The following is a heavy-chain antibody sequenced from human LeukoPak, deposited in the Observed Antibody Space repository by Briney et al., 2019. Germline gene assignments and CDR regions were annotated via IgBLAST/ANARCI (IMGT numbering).Heavy chain of an antibody. CDR1: GFTFHHYS. V-gene: IGHV3-43*01. CDR2: ISWDGGIT. CDR3: AKDSNTGGYSFGS. D-gene: IGHD5-12*01. J-gene: IGHJ4*02. Sequence: GGSLRLSCAASGFTFHHYSMHWVRQPPGKGLEWVSLISWDGGITYYADSVRGRFAISRDNSKNSLSLEMNSLRTEDTALYYCAKDSNTGGYSFGSWGQGTLVTVTS.